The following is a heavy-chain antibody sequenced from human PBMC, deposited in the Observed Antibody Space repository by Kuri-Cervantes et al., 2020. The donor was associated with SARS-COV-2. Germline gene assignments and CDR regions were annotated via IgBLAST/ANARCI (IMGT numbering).Heavy chain of an antibody. J-gene: IGHJ6*03. CDR2: IDPSDSYT. Sequence: GESLKISCKASGYSFTSYWISWVRQMPGKGLEWMGTIDPSDSYTSYSPSFQGHVTISSDKSISTAYLQWSSLKASDTSIYYCARRAYGEQVDYYYMDVWGKGTTVTVSS. V-gene: IGHV5-10-1*01. CDR3: ARRAYGEQVDYYYMDV. CDR1: GYSFTSYW. D-gene: IGHD4-17*01.